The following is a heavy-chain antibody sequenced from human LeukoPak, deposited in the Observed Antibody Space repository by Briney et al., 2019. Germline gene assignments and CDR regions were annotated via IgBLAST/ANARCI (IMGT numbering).Heavy chain of an antibody. D-gene: IGHD3-10*01. CDR2: MNPNSGNT. J-gene: IGHJ6*02. Sequence: ASVKVSCKASGYTFTGYDINWVRQATGQGLEWMGWMNPNSGNTGYAQKFQGRVTMTRNTSISTAYMELSSLRSEDTAVYYCARAGLLWFGEFAIMDVWGQGTTVTVSS. CDR3: ARAGLLWFGEFAIMDV. CDR1: GYTFTGYD. V-gene: IGHV1-8*01.